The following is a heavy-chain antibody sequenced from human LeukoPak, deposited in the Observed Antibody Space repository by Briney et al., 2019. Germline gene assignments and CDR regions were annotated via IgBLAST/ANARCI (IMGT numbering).Heavy chain of an antibody. J-gene: IGHJ4*02. D-gene: IGHD3-9*01. V-gene: IGHV3-74*01. CDR2: INSDGSSR. Sequence: GGSLRLSCAASGFTFSNYWMHWVRQAPGKGLVWVSRINSDGSSRNYADSVKGRFTISRDNAKNTLYLQMNSLRAEDTALYYCAKDGDDILTGLADYWGQGTLVTVSS. CDR3: AKDGDDILTGLADY. CDR1: GFTFSNYW.